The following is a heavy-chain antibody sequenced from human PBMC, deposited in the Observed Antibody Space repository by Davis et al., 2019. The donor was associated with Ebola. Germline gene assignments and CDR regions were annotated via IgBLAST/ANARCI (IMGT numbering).Heavy chain of an antibody. CDR3: AREMPTVGAYGMDV. CDR2: IIPIFGTA. CDR1: GYTFSSYG. D-gene: IGHD4-11*01. Sequence: SVKVSCKASGYTFSSYGFIWARQAPGQGLEWMGGIIPIFGTANYAQKFQGRVTITADKSTSTAYMELSSLRSEDTAVYYCAREMPTVGAYGMDVWGQGTTVTVSS. V-gene: IGHV1-69*06. J-gene: IGHJ6*02.